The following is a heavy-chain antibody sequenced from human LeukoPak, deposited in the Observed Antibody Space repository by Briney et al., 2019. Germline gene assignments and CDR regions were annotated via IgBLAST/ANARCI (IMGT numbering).Heavy chain of an antibody. D-gene: IGHD3-10*01. CDR1: GGSISSGGYY. CDR3: ARVLWFGELFLDY. CDR2: IYYSGST. Sequence: PSQTLPLTCTVSGGSISSGGYYWSWIRQHPGKGLEWIGYIYYSGSTYYNPSLKSRVTISVDTSKNQFSLKLSSVTAADTAVYYCARVLWFGELFLDYWGQGALVTVSS. J-gene: IGHJ4*02. V-gene: IGHV4-31*03.